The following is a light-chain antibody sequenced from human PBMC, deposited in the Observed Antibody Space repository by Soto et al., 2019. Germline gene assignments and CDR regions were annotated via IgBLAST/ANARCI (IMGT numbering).Light chain of an antibody. J-gene: IGKJ1*01. CDR3: QQYGSSLP. V-gene: IGKV3-20*01. Sequence: EFVLTQSPGTLSLSPGERATLSCRASQSLSGTYLAWYQQKPGQAPRLLIYGASSRATGIPDRFSGSGSGPDFTRTISRLEPEDFAVYYWQQYGSSLPFGQGTKVEVK. CDR1: QSLSGTY. CDR2: GAS.